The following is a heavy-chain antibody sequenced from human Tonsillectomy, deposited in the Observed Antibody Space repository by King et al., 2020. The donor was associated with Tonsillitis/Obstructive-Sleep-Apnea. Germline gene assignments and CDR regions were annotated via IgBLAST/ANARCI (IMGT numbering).Heavy chain of an antibody. Sequence: VQLVESGGGLVKPGGSLRLSCAASGFTFSSYNMNWVRQAPGKGLEWVSSISSSSSYIFYADSVKGRFTISGDNAKNSLYLQMNSLRAEDTAVYYCARDVGPTSSSSQGHWGQGTLVTVSS. CDR1: GFTFSSYN. J-gene: IGHJ4*02. V-gene: IGHV3-21*01. D-gene: IGHD6-13*01. CDR3: ARDVGPTSSSSQGH. CDR2: ISSSSSYI.